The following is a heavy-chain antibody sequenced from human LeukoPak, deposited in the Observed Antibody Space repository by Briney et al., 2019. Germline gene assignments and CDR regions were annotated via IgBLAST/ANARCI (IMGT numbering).Heavy chain of an antibody. V-gene: IGHV3-7*04. Sequence: GGSLRLSCAASGFTFRSYWMSWVRQAPGRGLEWVANIKQDGSEIYYVDSVKGRFTASRDNAKNSLYLQMNSLRAEDTAVYYCARVYDFWSSYYRDYWGQGTLVTVSS. D-gene: IGHD3-3*01. CDR3: ARVYDFWSSYYRDY. CDR1: GFTFRSYW. J-gene: IGHJ4*02. CDR2: IKQDGSEI.